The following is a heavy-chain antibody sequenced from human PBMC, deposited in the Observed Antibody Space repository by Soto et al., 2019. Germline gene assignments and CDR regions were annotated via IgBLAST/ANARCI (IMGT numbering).Heavy chain of an antibody. J-gene: IGHJ1*01. V-gene: IGHV3-66*01. D-gene: IGHD1-26*01. Sequence: EVQLVESGGGLVQPGGSLRLSCAASGFTVSSNYMSWVRQAPGKGLEWVAVIYSGGSTYYADSVKGRFTISRDNSKNTRYLHLNSLSAADPAVSYCSSDLVGATTGYFPHWGQGTLVTVSS. CDR2: IYSGGST. CDR3: SSDLVGATTGYFPH. CDR1: GFTVSSNY.